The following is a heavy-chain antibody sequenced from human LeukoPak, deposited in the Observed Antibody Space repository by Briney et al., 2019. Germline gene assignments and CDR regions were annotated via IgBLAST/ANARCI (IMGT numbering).Heavy chain of an antibody. CDR1: GGSISSYY. V-gene: IGHV4-59*08. J-gene: IGHJ6*03. D-gene: IGHD2-2*01. Sequence: PSETLSLTCTVSGGSISSYYWSWIRQPSRKGLEWIGYIDYSGSTNYNPSLKSRVTISVGTSKNQFSLKPTSVTAADTAVYYCARRRTTGLSGYMDVWGKGTTVTVSS. CDR3: ARRRTTGLSGYMDV. CDR2: IDYSGST.